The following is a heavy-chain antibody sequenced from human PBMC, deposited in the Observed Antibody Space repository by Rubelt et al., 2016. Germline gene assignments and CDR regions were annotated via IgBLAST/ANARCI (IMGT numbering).Heavy chain of an antibody. CDR3: SKGRAAMVPKPDYFDY. CDR2: IYTAGST. CDR1: GFTVISNY. V-gene: IGHV3-53*01. D-gene: IGHD5-18*01. Sequence: EVQLVESGGGLIQPGGSLRLSCAASGFTVISNYMSWVRQAPGKGLEWVSVIYTAGSTFYADSVKGRDTISRDNSKNTLYLQMNRLRARGTAGYYCSKGRAAMVPKPDYFDYWGQGTLVTVSS. J-gene: IGHJ4*02.